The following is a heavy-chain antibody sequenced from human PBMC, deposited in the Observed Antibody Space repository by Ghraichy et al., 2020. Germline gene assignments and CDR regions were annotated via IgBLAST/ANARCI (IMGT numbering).Heavy chain of an antibody. CDR3: ARVASIAARPDGAFDI. J-gene: IGHJ3*02. V-gene: IGHV4-39*07. CDR2: IYYSGST. D-gene: IGHD6-6*01. Sequence: SETLSLTCTVSGGSISISRYYWSWILQPPWKGLDWVGSIYYSGSTYYNPSLKSRVTISVDTSKNQFSLKLSSVTAADTAVYYCARVASIAARPDGAFDIWGQGTIVPV. CDR1: GGSISISRYY.